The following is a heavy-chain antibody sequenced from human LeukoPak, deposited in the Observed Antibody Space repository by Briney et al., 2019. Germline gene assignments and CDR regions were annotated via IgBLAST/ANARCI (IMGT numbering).Heavy chain of an antibody. J-gene: IGHJ4*02. V-gene: IGHV3-23*01. Sequence: GGSLRLSCAASGFTFSSYAMSWVRQAPGKGLEWVSAISGSGGSTYYADSVKGRFTISRDNSKNTLYLQMNSLRAEDTAVYYCASDSSGYYQNFDYWGQGTLVTVSS. D-gene: IGHD3-22*01. CDR3: ASDSSGYYQNFDY. CDR2: ISGSGGST. CDR1: GFTFSSYA.